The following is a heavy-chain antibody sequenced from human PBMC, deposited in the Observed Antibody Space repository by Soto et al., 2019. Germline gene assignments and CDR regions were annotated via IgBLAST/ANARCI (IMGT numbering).Heavy chain of an antibody. CDR3: ARAGHYYDSSGLNFDI. J-gene: IGHJ3*02. D-gene: IGHD3-22*01. Sequence: ASVKVSCKASGYTFTSYGISWVRQAPGQGLEWMGWISAYNGNTNYAQKLQGRVTMTTDTSTSTAYMELRSLRSDDTAVYYCARAGHYYDSSGLNFDIWGHGTMVTVS. V-gene: IGHV1-18*01. CDR1: GYTFTSYG. CDR2: ISAYNGNT.